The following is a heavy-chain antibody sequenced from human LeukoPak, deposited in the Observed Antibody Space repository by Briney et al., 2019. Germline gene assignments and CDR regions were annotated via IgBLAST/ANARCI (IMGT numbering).Heavy chain of an antibody. CDR3: TRARLTGYYDILTGEGTGFDP. J-gene: IGHJ5*02. CDR2: IYYSGIT. D-gene: IGHD3-9*01. V-gene: IGHV4-59*01. CDR1: GGSFSSYY. Sequence: SETLSLPCTVSGGSFSSYYESWIRQPPGKGLEWIGYIYYSGITNHSASVKSRVTISVDTSKHQFSLKLSSVTAADTAVYYCTRARLTGYYDILTGEGTGFDPWGQGTMVTVSS.